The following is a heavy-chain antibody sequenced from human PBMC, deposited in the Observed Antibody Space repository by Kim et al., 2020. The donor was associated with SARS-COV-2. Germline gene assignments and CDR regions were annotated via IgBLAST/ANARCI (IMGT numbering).Heavy chain of an antibody. CDR2: ISYEGRT. CDR3: AKVLSSIMPLAD. J-gene: IGHJ4*03. D-gene: IGHD1-1*01. V-gene: IGHV3-30*12. Sequence: GGSLRLSCAASGFLFSLFGAHWVRQAPGKGLEWVSCISYEGRTDYIDSVKGRFTISRHASKRTVYLQMSSLEAEDTATYYCAKVLSSIMPLADWGPGTPVTVSS. CDR1: GFLFSLFG.